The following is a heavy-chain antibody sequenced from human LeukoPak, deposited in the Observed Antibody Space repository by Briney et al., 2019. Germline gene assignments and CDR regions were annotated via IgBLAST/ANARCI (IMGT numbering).Heavy chain of an antibody. J-gene: IGHJ4*02. D-gene: IGHD3-9*01. Sequence: SETLSLTCTVSGGSISSGDYYWSWIRQPPGKGLEWIGYIYYSGSTYYNPSLKSRVTISVDTSKNQFSLKLSSVTAPDTAVYYCARGDILTGYYKPPPGYWGQGTLVTVSS. V-gene: IGHV4-30-4*01. CDR3: ARGDILTGYYKPPPGY. CDR2: IYYSGST. CDR1: GGSISSGDYY.